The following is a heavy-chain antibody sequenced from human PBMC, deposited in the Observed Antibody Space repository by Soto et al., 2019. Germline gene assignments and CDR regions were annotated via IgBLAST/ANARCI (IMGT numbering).Heavy chain of an antibody. CDR1: GGSISSYY. D-gene: IGHD3-10*01. V-gene: IGHV4-59*01. CDR3: ARGTFGEPPDY. Sequence: SETLSLTCTVSGGSISSYYWSWIRQPPGKGLEWIGYIYYSGSTNYNPSLKSRVTISVDTSKNQFSLKLSSVTAADTAVYYCARGTFGEPPDYWGQGTLVTVSS. CDR2: IYYSGST. J-gene: IGHJ4*02.